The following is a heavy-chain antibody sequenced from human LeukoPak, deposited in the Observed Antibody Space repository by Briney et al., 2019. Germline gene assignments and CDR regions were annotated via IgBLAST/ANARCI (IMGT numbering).Heavy chain of an antibody. CDR2: ITPIFGTA. D-gene: IGHD6-19*01. CDR1: GGTFNNYA. CDR3: ARDPKYLAVAGRDYFDY. Sequence: ASVKVSCKASGGTFNNYAFNWVRQAPGQGLEWMGGITPIFGTANYAQKFQGRVTITADKSTSTAYMELSSLRSEDTAVYYCARDPKYLAVAGRDYFDYWGQGTLVTVSS. V-gene: IGHV1-69*06. J-gene: IGHJ4*02.